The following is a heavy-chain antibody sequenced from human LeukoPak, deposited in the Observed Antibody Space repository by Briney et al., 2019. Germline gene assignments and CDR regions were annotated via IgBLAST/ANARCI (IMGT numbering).Heavy chain of an antibody. D-gene: IGHD3-3*01. CDR1: GGSISSHY. CDR3: ARAPRDYDFWSGYGHHYYMDV. CDR2: IYYSGST. J-gene: IGHJ6*03. Sequence: SETLSLTCTVSGGSISSHYWSWIRQPPGKGLEWTGYIYYSGSTNYNPSLKSRVTISVDTSKNQFSLKLSSVTAADTAVYYCARAPRDYDFWSGYGHHYYMDVWGKGTTVTVSS. V-gene: IGHV4-59*11.